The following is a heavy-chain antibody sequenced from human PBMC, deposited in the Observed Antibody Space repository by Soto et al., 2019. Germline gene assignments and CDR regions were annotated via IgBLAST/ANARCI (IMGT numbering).Heavy chain of an antibody. J-gene: IGHJ4*02. CDR1: GFTFSSYS. D-gene: IGHD5-12*01. CDR2: ISSSSTI. V-gene: IGHV3-48*02. CDR3: AREMACDY. Sequence: PGGSLRLSCAASGFTFSSYSMNWVRQAPGKGLEWVSYISSSSTIYYADSVKGRFTISRDNAKNSLYLQMNSLRDEDTAVYYCAREMACDYWGQGTLVTVSS.